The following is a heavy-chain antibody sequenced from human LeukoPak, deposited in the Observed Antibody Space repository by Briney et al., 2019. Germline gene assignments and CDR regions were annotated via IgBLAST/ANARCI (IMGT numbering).Heavy chain of an antibody. V-gene: IGHV4-34*01. J-gene: IGHJ6*02. D-gene: IGHD3-10*01. CDR1: GGSFSGYY. CDR2: INHSGST. CDR3: ARARYYYGSGSYFRYYYGMDV. Sequence: KPSETLSLTCAVYGGSFSGYYWSWIRQPPGKGLEWIGEINHSGSTNYNPSLKSRVTISVDTSKNQFSLKLSSVTAADTAVYYCARARYYYGSGSYFRYYYGMDVWGQGTTVTVSS.